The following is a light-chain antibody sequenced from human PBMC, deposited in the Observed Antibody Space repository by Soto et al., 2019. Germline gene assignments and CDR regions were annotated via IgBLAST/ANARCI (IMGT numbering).Light chain of an antibody. Sequence: QSVLTQPPSASGTPGQRITIFCYGSTSNIESHTVNWYQQVPGTAPKLLINTNNQRPSGVPDRFSGSKSGASASLAINGLQSEDEANYFCATWDDSRKGVFGTGTKVTVL. CDR1: TSNIESHT. CDR3: ATWDDSRKGV. J-gene: IGLJ1*01. V-gene: IGLV1-44*01. CDR2: TNN.